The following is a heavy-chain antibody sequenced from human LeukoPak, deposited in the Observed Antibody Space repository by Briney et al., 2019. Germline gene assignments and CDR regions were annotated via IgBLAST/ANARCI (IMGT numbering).Heavy chain of an antibody. V-gene: IGHV3-7*01. D-gene: IGHD6-13*01. CDR1: TFTFSTYW. Sequence: SGGSLKLSCAASTFTFSTYWMTWVRQAPGKGPEFVANINQDGSVKNYVDSVKGRFTISRDNAKNSLYLQMNSLRAEDTAVYYCASFAGGSRPASAEDWFDPWGQGTLVTVSS. J-gene: IGHJ5*02. CDR2: INQDGSVK. CDR3: ASFAGGSRPASAEDWFDP.